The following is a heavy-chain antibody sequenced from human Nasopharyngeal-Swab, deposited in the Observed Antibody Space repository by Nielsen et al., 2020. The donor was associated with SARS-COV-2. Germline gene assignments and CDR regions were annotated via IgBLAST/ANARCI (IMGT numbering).Heavy chain of an antibody. J-gene: IGHJ3*02. CDR2: ISGSGGST. V-gene: IGHV3-23*01. D-gene: IGHD6-19*01. Sequence: GESLNISCAASGFTFSSYAMSWVRQAPGKGLEWVSAISGSGGSTYYADSVKGRFTISRDNSKNTLYLQMNSLRAEDTAVYYCAKDRKQWLVRDAFDIWGQGTIVTVSS. CDR3: AKDRKQWLVRDAFDI. CDR1: GFTFSSYA.